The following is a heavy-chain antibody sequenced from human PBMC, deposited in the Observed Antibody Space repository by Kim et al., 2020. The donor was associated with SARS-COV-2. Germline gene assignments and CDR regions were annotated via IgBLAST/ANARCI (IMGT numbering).Heavy chain of an antibody. V-gene: IGHV5-51*01. CDR2: IHPDDSET. J-gene: IGHJ4*02. CDR1: GYTFTNHW. CDR3: VRHSRTWPADY. D-gene: IGHD2-2*01. Sequence: GESLKISCQASGYTFTNHWIAWVRQMPGEGLECMGIIHPDDSETKYSPSFEGQVTFSVDKSTTTAYLHWASLQASDTAIYYCVRHSRTWPADYWGQGTLVTVSS.